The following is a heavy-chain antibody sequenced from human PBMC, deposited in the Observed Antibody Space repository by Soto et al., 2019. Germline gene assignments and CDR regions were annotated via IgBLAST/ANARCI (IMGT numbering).Heavy chain of an antibody. J-gene: IGHJ4*02. V-gene: IGHV1-2*02. CDR3: ARMYYYDSSGYGN. Sequence: ASVKVSCKASGYTFTVYYMHCVRQAPGQGLEWMGWINPNSGGTNYAQKFQGRVTMTRDTSISTAYMELSRLRSDDTAVYYCARMYYYDSSGYGNWGQGTLVTVS. D-gene: IGHD3-22*01. CDR1: GYTFTVYY. CDR2: INPNSGGT.